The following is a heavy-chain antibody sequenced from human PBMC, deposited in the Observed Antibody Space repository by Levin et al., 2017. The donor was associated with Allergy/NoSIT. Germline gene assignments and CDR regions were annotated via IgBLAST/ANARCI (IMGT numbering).Heavy chain of an antibody. V-gene: IGHV5-51*01. CDR1: GYTFTDYW. Sequence: GESLKISCKVSGYTFTDYWIGWVRQMPGKGLEWMGIIYPGDSDTRYSPSFQGQVTISADKSISTAYLQWSSLKASDTAMYYCARHDDYYHSGGYNYFDFWGQGTLVTVSS. CDR3: ARHDDYYHSGGYNYFDF. J-gene: IGHJ4*02. D-gene: IGHD3-22*01. CDR2: IYPGDSDT.